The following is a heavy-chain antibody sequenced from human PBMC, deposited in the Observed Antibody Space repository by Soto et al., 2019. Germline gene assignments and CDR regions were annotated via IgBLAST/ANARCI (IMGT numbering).Heavy chain of an antibody. CDR2: ISYDGSNK. Sequence: GGSLRLSCAASGFTFSSYGMHWVRQAPGKGLEWVAVISYDGSNKYYADSVKGRFTISRDNSKNTLYLQMNSLRAEDTAVYYCAKIPFITMIVVATPPWFDPWGQGTLVPVSS. CDR3: AKIPFITMIVVATPPWFDP. D-gene: IGHD3-22*01. J-gene: IGHJ5*02. V-gene: IGHV3-30*18. CDR1: GFTFSSYG.